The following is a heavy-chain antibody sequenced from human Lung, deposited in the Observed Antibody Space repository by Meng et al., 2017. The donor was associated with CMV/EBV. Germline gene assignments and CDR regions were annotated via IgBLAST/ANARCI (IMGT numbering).Heavy chain of an antibody. D-gene: IGHD2-15*01. V-gene: IGHV3-7*01. CDR3: ARDTPGD. CDR1: GFTFRDYY. Sequence: GESLKISCAASGFTFRDYYMSWIRQAPGKGLEWVANIRFDGRESHHVDSVKGRFTISRDNAKNSLYLQMNSLRVEDTAVYYCARDTPGDWGQGTLVTVSS. J-gene: IGHJ4*02. CDR2: IRFDGRES.